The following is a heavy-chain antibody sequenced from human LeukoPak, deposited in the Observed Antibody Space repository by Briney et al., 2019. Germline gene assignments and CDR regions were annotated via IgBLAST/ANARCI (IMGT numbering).Heavy chain of an antibody. D-gene: IGHD1-26*01. V-gene: IGHV4-61*08. CDR1: GGSVSSGDYY. CDR2: IFHTGST. CDR3: ARSPSGSYLNFDY. J-gene: IGHJ4*02. Sequence: PSETLSLTCTVPGGSVSSGDYYWSWIRQPPGKGLEWIGYIFHTGSTNYNPSLESRVTISLDTSNNQFSLKVRSVTAADTALYFCARSPSGSYLNFDYWGQGALVTVSS.